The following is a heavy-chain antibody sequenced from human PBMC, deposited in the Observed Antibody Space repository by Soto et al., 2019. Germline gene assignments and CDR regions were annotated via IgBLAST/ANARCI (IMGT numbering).Heavy chain of an antibody. D-gene: IGHD1-26*01. CDR2: IIPIFGTA. J-gene: IGHJ6*02. CDR3: ARDKLGDPYYYYGMDV. CDR1: GGTFSSYA. V-gene: IGHV1-69*06. Sequence: GASVKVSCKASGGTFSSYAISWVRQAPGQGLEWMGGIIPIFGTANYAQKFQGRVTITADKSTSTAYMELSSLRSEDTAVHYCARDKLGDPYYYYGMDVWGQGTTVTVSS.